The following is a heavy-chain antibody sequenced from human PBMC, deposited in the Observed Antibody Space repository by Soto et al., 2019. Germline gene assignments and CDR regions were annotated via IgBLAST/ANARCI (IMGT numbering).Heavy chain of an antibody. CDR1: GFTVSSNY. CDR3: ARYYYDSSGYPTYYFDY. Sequence: GGSLRLSCAASGFTVSSNYMSWVRQAPGKGLEWVSVIYSGGSTYYADSVKGRFTISRHNSKNMLYLQMNSLRAEDTAVYYCARYYYDSSGYPTYYFDYWGQGTLVTVSS. CDR2: IYSGGST. V-gene: IGHV3-53*04. D-gene: IGHD3-22*01. J-gene: IGHJ4*02.